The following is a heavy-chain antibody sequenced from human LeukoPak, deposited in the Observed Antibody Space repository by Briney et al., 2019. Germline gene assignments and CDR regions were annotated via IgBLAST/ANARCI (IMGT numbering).Heavy chain of an antibody. CDR1: GGTFSSYT. V-gene: IGHV1-69*04. Sequence: GSSVKVSCKASGGTFSSYTISWVRQAPGQGLEWMGRIIPILGIANYAQKFQGRVTITADKSTSTAYMELGSLRSEDTAVYYCARDTRPSILTGYYNSYYFDYWGQGTLVTVSS. CDR3: ARDTRPSILTGYYNSYYFDY. CDR2: IIPILGIA. J-gene: IGHJ4*02. D-gene: IGHD3-9*01.